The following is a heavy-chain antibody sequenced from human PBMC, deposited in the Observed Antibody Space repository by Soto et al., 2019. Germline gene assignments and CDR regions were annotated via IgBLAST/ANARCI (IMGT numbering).Heavy chain of an antibody. CDR1: GLTFSSYA. CDR2: ISGSGGST. Sequence: EVQLLESGGGLVQPGGSLRLSCAASGLTFSSYAMSWVRQAPGKGLEWVSAISGSGGSTYYADSVKGRFTISRDNSKNTLYLQMNSLRAEDTAVYYCARSIQWLGYFDYWGQGTLVTVSS. CDR3: ARSIQWLGYFDY. V-gene: IGHV3-23*01. J-gene: IGHJ4*02. D-gene: IGHD6-19*01.